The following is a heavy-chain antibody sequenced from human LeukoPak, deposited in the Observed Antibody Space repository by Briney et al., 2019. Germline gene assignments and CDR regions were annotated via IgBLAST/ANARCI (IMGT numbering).Heavy chain of an antibody. CDR2: IYYSGST. Sequence: SETLSLTCTVSGGSICSYYWSWIRQPPGKGLEWIGYIYYSGSTNYNPSLKSRVTVSVDTSKDQFSLKLSSVTAADTAVYYCARDYGPYYYYMDVWGKGTTVTISS. CDR3: ARDYGPYYYYMDV. CDR1: GGSICSYY. J-gene: IGHJ6*03. V-gene: IGHV4-59*01. D-gene: IGHD3-10*01.